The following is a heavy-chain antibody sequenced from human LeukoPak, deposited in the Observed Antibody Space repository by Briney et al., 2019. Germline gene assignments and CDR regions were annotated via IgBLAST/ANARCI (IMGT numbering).Heavy chain of an antibody. Sequence: PSETLSLTCTVSGGSISSGSYYWSWIRQPAGKGLEWIGHIYTSGSTNYNPSLKSRVTISVDTSKNQFSLKLSSVTAADTAVYYCARPLGLWNDPRGRWFDPWGQGTLVTVSS. CDR2: IYTSGST. CDR3: ARPLGLWNDPRGRWFDP. D-gene: IGHD1-1*01. CDR1: GGSISSGSYY. J-gene: IGHJ5*02. V-gene: IGHV4-61*09.